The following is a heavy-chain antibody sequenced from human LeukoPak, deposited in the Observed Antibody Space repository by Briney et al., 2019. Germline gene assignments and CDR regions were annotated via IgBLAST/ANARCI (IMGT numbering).Heavy chain of an antibody. D-gene: IGHD5-12*01. CDR1: GGSISSYY. CDR3: ARPRGYSGYGAIDY. J-gene: IGHJ4*02. CDR2: IYYSGST. Sequence: SETLSLTCTVSGGSISSYYWSWIRQPPGKGLEWIGYIYYSGSTNYNPSLKSRVTISVDTSKNQFSLKLSSVTAADTAVYYCARPRGYSGYGAIDYWGQGTLVTVSS. V-gene: IGHV4-59*01.